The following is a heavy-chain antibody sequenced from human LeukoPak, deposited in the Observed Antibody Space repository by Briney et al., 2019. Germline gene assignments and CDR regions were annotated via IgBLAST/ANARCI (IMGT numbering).Heavy chain of an antibody. Sequence: SETLSLTCAVYARSFTDYYWRWIRQTPGKGLEWIGEVNHSGTTNYNPSLKSRVTISVDTSKNQFSLKVTSVTAADTALYYCTRAYNGYDYPWGQGTLVTVSS. V-gene: IGHV4-34*01. CDR2: VNHSGTT. CDR3: TRAYNGYDYP. CDR1: ARSFTDYY. J-gene: IGHJ5*02. D-gene: IGHD5-12*01.